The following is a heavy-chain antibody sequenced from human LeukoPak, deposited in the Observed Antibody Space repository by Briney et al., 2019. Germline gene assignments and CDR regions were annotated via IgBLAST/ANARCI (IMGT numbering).Heavy chain of an antibody. J-gene: IGHJ4*02. CDR3: VKGPRPDITVAHTAEK. D-gene: IGHD6-19*01. CDR2: ITGRGDST. CDR1: GFTFINYA. Sequence: GGSLRHSCAASGFTFINYAMSWVRPVPGRGLEWVSTITGRGDSTYVADSVKGRVTISRDNSKNSLFLQMNSVRAEDTAVYYCVKGPRPDITVAHTAEKWGQGTLVTVSS. V-gene: IGHV3-23*01.